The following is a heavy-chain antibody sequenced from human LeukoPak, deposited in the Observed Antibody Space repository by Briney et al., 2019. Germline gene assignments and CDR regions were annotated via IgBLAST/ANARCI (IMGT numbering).Heavy chain of an antibody. CDR1: GFIFNNYA. Sequence: PGRSLRLSCAGSGFIFNNYAMHWVRQPPGKGLEWVSGILANSRAIGYGDSVKGRFTISRDDATNSLYLQMNNLRVEDTALYYCVADTAGDLAFWGQGSLVIVSS. D-gene: IGHD3-10*01. V-gene: IGHV3-9*01. CDR3: VADTAGDLAF. J-gene: IGHJ4*02. CDR2: ILANSRAI.